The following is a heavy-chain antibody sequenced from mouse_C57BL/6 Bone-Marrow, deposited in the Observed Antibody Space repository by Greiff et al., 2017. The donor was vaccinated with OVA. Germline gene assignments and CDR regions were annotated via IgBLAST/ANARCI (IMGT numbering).Heavy chain of an antibody. Sequence: EVQLVESGGGLVQPKGSLKLSCAASGFSFNTYAMNWVRQAPGKGLEWVARIRSKSNNYATYYADSVKDRFTISRDDSESMLYLQMNNLETEDTAMYYCVRHDVYWYFDVWGTGTTVTVSS. CDR1: GFSFNTYA. D-gene: IGHD2-3*01. CDR3: VRHDVYWYFDV. V-gene: IGHV10-1*01. CDR2: IRSKSNNYAT. J-gene: IGHJ1*03.